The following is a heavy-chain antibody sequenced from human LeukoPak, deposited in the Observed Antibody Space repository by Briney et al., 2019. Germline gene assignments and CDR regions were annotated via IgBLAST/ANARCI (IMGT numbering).Heavy chain of an antibody. CDR1: GFPFSDFA. CDR3: AKFEGALLGNYYMDV. CDR2: ISGGGDNT. Sequence: GGSLRLSCAVSGFPFSDFAMSWVRQAPGKGLEWVSTISGGGDNTYFADSVKGRFTISRDNSKNTLSLQMVSLRAEDTAVYYCAKFEGALLGNYYMDVWGKGTTVTVSS. V-gene: IGHV3-23*01. J-gene: IGHJ6*03.